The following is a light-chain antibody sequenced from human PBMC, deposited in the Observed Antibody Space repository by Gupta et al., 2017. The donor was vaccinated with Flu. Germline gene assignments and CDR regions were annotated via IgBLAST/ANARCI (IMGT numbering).Light chain of an antibody. CDR1: QSGLYSSNNKNY. Sequence: DIVMTQSPYSLAVSLGERATINCKSSQSGLYSSNNKNYLAWYQQKPGQPPKLLIYWASTRESGVPDRFSGSGSGTDFTLTISSLQAEDVAVYYCQQDDSTPWTFGQGTKVEIK. V-gene: IGKV4-1*01. CDR3: QQDDSTPWT. J-gene: IGKJ1*01. CDR2: WAS.